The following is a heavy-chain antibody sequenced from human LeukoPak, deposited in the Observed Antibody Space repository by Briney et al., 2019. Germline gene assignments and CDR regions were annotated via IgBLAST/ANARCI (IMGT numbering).Heavy chain of an antibody. CDR1: GYTFTGYY. D-gene: IGHD3-9*01. J-gene: IGHJ5*02. Sequence: ASVKVSCKASGYTFTGYYMHWVRQAPGQGLEWMGRINPNSGGTNYAQKFQGRVTMTRDTSISTAYMELSRLRSDDTAVYYCARPYYDILTGYYNWFRLDPWGQGTLVTVSS. CDR3: ARPYYDILTGYYNWFRLDP. CDR2: INPNSGGT. V-gene: IGHV1-2*02.